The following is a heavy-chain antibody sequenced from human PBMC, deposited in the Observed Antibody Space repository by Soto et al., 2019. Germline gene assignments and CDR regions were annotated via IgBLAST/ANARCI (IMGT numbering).Heavy chain of an antibody. V-gene: IGHV1-69*02. CDR1: GGTFSSYT. Sequence: SVKVSCKASGGTFSSYTISWVRQAPGQGLEWMGRIIPILGIANYAQKFQGRVTITADKSTSTAYMELSSLRSEDTAVYYCARKYDLYYDFWSGYPPDYYYYYMDVWGKGTTVTVS. CDR3: ARKYDLYYDFWSGYPPDYYYYYMDV. CDR2: IIPILGIA. J-gene: IGHJ6*03. D-gene: IGHD3-3*01.